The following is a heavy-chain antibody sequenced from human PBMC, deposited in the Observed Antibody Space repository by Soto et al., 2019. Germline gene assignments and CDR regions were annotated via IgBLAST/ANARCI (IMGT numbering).Heavy chain of an antibody. D-gene: IGHD6-19*01. CDR1: GFTFTSDS. CDR3: ARGAALAGKLDL. CDR2: ISSHGRDI. Sequence: GSLRLSCEASGFTFTSDSMTWVRQAPGKGLEWVSSISSHGRDIFYADSVKGRFTISRDNAKDSLHLQMNSLTGEDSAVYYCARGAALAGKLDLWGQGTLVTVSS. J-gene: IGHJ4*02. V-gene: IGHV3-21*06.